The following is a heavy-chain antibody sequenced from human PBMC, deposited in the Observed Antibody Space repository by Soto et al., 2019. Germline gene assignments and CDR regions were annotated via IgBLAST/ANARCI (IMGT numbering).Heavy chain of an antibody. CDR2: INHSGST. D-gene: IGHD5-12*01. CDR3: ARGSGSGYDSLDY. Sequence: PSETLSLTCAVYGGSFSGYYWSWIRQPTGKGLEWIGEINHSGSTNYNPSLKSRVTISVDTSKNQFSLKLSSVTAADTAVYYCARGSGSGYDSLDYWGQGTLVTVS. V-gene: IGHV4-34*01. CDR1: GGSFSGYY. J-gene: IGHJ4*02.